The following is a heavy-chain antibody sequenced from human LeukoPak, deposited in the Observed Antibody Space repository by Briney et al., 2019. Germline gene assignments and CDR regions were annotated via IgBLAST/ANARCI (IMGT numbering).Heavy chain of an antibody. Sequence: PSETLSLTCTVSGGSISSHYWSWIRQPPGKGLEWIGYIYYSGSTNYNPSLKSRVTISVDTSKNQFSLKLSPVTAADTAVYYCARASYGGSFDYWGQGTLVTVSS. D-gene: IGHD4-23*01. J-gene: IGHJ4*02. V-gene: IGHV4-59*11. CDR1: GGSISSHY. CDR2: IYYSGST. CDR3: ARASYGGSFDY.